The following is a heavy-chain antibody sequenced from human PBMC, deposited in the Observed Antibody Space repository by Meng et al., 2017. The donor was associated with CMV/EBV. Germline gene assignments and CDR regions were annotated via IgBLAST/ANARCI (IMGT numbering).Heavy chain of an antibody. CDR2: INHSGST. Sequence: SQTLSLTCAVYGGSFSGYYWSWIRQPPGKGLEWIGEINHSGSTNYNPSLKSRVTMTRDTSTSTVYMELSSLRSEDTAVYYCASPRYCSSTSCYRGGDYYYYGMDVWGQGTTVTVSS. CDR1: GGSFSGYY. D-gene: IGHD2-2*02. V-gene: IGHV4-34*10. CDR3: ASPRYCSSTSCYRGGDYYYYGMDV. J-gene: IGHJ6*02.